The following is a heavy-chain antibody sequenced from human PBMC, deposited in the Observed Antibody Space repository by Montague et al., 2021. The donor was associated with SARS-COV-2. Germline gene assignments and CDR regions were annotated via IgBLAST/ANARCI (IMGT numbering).Heavy chain of an antibody. J-gene: IGHJ2*01. CDR3: ARNRGWGSRGAGYIDL. D-gene: IGHD7-27*01. Sequence: TLSLTCTVSGGSISGDNYYWTWIRQHPGKGLECIAYIYYTGSTYYNPSLQSRLRTSLDTPKNQFSLTLTSVTAADTAIYYCARNRGWGSRGAGYIDLWGRGTLVTVSS. CDR2: IYYTGST. CDR1: GGSISGDNYY. V-gene: IGHV4-31*03.